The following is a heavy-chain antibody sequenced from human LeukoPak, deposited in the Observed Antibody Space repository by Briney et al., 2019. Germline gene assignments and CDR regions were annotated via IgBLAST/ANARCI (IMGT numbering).Heavy chain of an antibody. CDR2: MNTNTGDS. CDR3: ARSASYYYYYPMDV. Sequence: ASVKVSCKASGYSFGAYALNWVRQAPGQGPEWMGWMNTNTGDSTFAQGFTGRFVVPVDTSVRTAYLQISSLKAEDSAVYYCARSASYYYYYPMDVWGQGTTVTVSS. J-gene: IGHJ6*02. V-gene: IGHV7-4-1*02. CDR1: GYSFGAYA. D-gene: IGHD3-3*01.